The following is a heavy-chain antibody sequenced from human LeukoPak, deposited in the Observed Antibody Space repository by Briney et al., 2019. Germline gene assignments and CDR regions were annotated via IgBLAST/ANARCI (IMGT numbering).Heavy chain of an antibody. CDR3: ARVTDWNDFDY. Sequence: KSSETLSLTCAVYGGSFSGYYWSWIRQPPGKGLEWIGYISYIGSTNYNPSLKSRVTISIDTSKNQLSLKLNSVTAADTAVYYCARVTDWNDFDYWGQGTLVTVSS. J-gene: IGHJ4*02. CDR1: GGSFSGYY. CDR2: ISYIGST. V-gene: IGHV4-59*01. D-gene: IGHD1-1*01.